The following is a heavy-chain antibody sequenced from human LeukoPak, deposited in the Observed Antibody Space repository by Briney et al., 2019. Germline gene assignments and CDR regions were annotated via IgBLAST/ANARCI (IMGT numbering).Heavy chain of an antibody. D-gene: IGHD6-13*01. J-gene: IGHJ4*02. CDR2: IYYSGST. Sequence: SETLSLTCTVSGGSISSYYWSWIRQPPGKGLEWIGYIYYSGSTNYNPSLKSRVTISVDTSKNQFSLKLSSVTAADTAVYYCARHLGPYSSSWYVFDYWGQGTLVTVSS. V-gene: IGHV4-59*08. CDR1: GGSISSYY. CDR3: ARHLGPYSSSWYVFDY.